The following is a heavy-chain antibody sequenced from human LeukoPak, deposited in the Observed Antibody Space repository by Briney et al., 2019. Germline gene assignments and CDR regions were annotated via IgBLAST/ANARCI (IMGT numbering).Heavy chain of an antibody. CDR3: ARTVLAVAGTELGWFDP. CDR2: IYYSGST. V-gene: IGHV4-39*07. CDR1: GGSISSTTYY. J-gene: IGHJ5*02. Sequence: PSETLSLTCTVSGGSISSTTYYWGWIRQPPGKGLEWVGTIYYSGSTYYNPSLKSRVTMSVDTSKNQFSLKLSSVTTADTAVYYCARTVLAVAGTELGWFDPWGPGTLVTVSS. D-gene: IGHD6-19*01.